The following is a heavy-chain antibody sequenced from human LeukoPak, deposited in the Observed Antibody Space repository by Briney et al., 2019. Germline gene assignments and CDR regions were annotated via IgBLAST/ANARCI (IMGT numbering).Heavy chain of an antibody. Sequence: SETLSLTCTVSGGSITNYYWSWIRYPAGKGLEWIGRIYTSGSTNYNPSLKSRVTMSVDTSKNQFSLKLNSVTAADTAVYYCARDVSESSSWDWFDPWGQGTLVTVSS. CDR2: IYTSGST. J-gene: IGHJ5*02. CDR3: ARDVSESSSWDWFDP. V-gene: IGHV4-4*07. CDR1: GGSITNYY. D-gene: IGHD6-13*01.